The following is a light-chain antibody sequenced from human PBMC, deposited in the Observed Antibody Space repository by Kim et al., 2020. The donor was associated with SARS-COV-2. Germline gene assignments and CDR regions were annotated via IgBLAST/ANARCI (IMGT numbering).Light chain of an antibody. CDR3: QQYGGSAR. V-gene: IGKV3-20*01. CDR2: GAS. CDR1: QSISNSY. Sequence: SSPGERATTSCRASQSISNSYLAWYQQKPGQTPRLLNDGASSRATGITDRFSGSGSGTDFTLTISRLEPEDFAVYYCQQYGGSARFGGGTKVDIK. J-gene: IGKJ4*01.